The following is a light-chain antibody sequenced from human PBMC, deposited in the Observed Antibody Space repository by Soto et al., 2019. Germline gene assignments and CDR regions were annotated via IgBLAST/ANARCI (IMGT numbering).Light chain of an antibody. Sequence: EIVLTQSPATLSLSPGDRATLSCRASQSVTSNYLAWYQQKPGQAPRLLIYDASSRATGIPDRFSGSGSGTDFTLTISRLEPEDFAVYYCQQYGSSPRTFGQGTKVDIK. CDR1: QSVTSNY. CDR3: QQYGSSPRT. V-gene: IGKV3-20*01. CDR2: DAS. J-gene: IGKJ1*01.